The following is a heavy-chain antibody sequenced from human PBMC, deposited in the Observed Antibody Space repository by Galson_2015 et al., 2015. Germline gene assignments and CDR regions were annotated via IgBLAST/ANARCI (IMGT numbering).Heavy chain of an antibody. D-gene: IGHD3-10*01. CDR3: ARALIWFGDNPNAFDI. CDR1: GLTFSDYY. V-gene: IGHV3-11*06. CDR2: INSNSSYT. Sequence: SLRLSCKASGLTFSDYYMRWIRQAPGKGLEWVSYINSNSSYTNYADSVKGRFTISRDNAKNSLYLQMNSLRAEDTAVYYCARALIWFGDNPNAFDIWGQGTMVTVSS. J-gene: IGHJ3*02.